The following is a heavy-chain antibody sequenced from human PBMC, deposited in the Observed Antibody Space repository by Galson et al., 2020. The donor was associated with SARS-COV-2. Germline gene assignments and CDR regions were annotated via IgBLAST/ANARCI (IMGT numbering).Heavy chain of an antibody. J-gene: IGHJ3*02. CDR3: ASKEKVPFDI. V-gene: IGHV3-11*01. Sequence: GGSLRLSCAASGFIFSDYYMVWVRQAPGKGLEWISYISTSGSTVYYADSVKGRFTISRDNAKKLVFLEMNSLRAEDTAVYYCASKEKVPFDIWGQGTMVTVSS. CDR2: ISTSGSTV. CDR1: GFIFSDYY.